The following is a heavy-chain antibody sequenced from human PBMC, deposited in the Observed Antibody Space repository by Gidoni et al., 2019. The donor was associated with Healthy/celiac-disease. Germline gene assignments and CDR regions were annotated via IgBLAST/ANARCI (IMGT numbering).Heavy chain of an antibody. CDR3: ARDPPWGAGAAAFDI. V-gene: IGHV1-2*02. J-gene: IGHJ3*02. CDR1: GYTFTGYY. Sequence: QVQLVQSGAEVTKPGASVKVSCKASGYTFTGYYMHWVRQAPGQGLEWMGWINPNRGGTNYAQKFQGRVTMTRDTSISTAYMELSRLRSDDTAVYYCARDPPWGAGAAAFDIWGQGTMVTVSS. D-gene: IGHD1-26*01. CDR2: INPNRGGT.